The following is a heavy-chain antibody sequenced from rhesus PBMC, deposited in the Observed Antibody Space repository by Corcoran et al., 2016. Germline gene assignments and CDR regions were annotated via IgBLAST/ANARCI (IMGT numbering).Heavy chain of an antibody. D-gene: IGHD6-31*01. CDR1: GFSLTTSGML. J-gene: IGHJ4*01. Sequence: QVTLKESGPALVKPTQTLTLTCTFSGFSLTTSGMLVSWIRQPPGKALEWLARIDWDDDKYYSTSLKSRLTISKDTSKKQVVLTMANMDPVDTATYYCARGVVAAAGICDYWGQGVLVTVSS. CDR2: IDWDDDK. V-gene: IGHV2S2*01. CDR3: ARGVVAAAGICDY.